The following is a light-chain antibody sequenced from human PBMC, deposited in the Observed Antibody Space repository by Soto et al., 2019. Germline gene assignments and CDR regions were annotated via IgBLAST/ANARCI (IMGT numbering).Light chain of an antibody. Sequence: DVQMTQSPSSLSASVGDRVTITCRASQGISKYLAWYQQKPGKVPRLLIYVASTLQSGVPSRFSGSGSGTDFILTISSLQPEDVATYYCQKHDSAPWTFGQGTKVEIK. J-gene: IGKJ1*01. V-gene: IGKV1-27*01. CDR3: QKHDSAPWT. CDR2: VAS. CDR1: QGISKY.